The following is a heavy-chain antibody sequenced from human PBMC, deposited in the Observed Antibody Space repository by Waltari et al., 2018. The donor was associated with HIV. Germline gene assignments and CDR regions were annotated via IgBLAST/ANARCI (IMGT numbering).Heavy chain of an antibody. V-gene: IGHV3-74*01. J-gene: IGHJ4*02. CDR2: IDSDGSSR. CDR3: ARASHYIEFSTFDGDYYFDF. D-gene: IGHD3-3*02. CDR1: GFSVRNHW. Sequence: VQLVESGGGSIKTGGSLRLSCAASGFSVRNHWMDWVRQGPGKGLVWVARIDSDGSSRNYADAVKGRFVISRDNARNTVYRQLNNLKVEDTAVYFCARASHYIEFSTFDGDYYFDFWGRGTRVAVSS.